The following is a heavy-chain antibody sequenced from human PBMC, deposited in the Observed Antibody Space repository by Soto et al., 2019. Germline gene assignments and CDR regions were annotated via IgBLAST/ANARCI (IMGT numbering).Heavy chain of an antibody. V-gene: IGHV3-30*18. J-gene: IGHJ4*02. CDR2: ISYDGSNK. CDR1: GFTFSSYG. Sequence: GGSLRLSCAASGFTFSSYGMHWVRQAPGKGLEWVAVISYDGSNKYYADSVKGRFTISRDNSKNTLYLQMNSLRAEDTAVYYCAKIAVAGTIHYWGQGILVSVSS. CDR3: AKIAVAGTIHY. D-gene: IGHD6-19*01.